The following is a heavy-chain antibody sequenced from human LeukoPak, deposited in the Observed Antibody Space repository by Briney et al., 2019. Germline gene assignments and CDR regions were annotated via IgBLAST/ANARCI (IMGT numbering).Heavy chain of an antibody. J-gene: IGHJ4*02. CDR2: ISGSGGST. D-gene: IGHD3-10*01. CDR1: GFTFSSYA. Sequence: GGPLRLSCAASGFTFSSYAMSWVRQAPGKGLEWVTAISGSGGSTYYADSVKGRFTISRDNSKNTLYLQMNSLRAEDTAVYYCAKSGGITMVRGPYHYWGQGTLVTVSS. CDR3: AKSGGITMVRGPYHY. V-gene: IGHV3-23*01.